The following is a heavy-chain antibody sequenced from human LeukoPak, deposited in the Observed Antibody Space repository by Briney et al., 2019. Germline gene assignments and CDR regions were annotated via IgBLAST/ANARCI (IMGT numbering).Heavy chain of an antibody. CDR2: ISGSGGST. CDR3: AKANGYDSPPSRVYFDY. CDR1: GFTFSSYA. D-gene: IGHD5-12*01. J-gene: IGHJ4*02. V-gene: IGHV3-23*01. Sequence: QSGGSLRLSCAASGFTFSSYAMSWVRQAPGKGLEWVSAISGSGGSTYYADSVKGRFTISRDNSKNTLYLQMNSLRAEDTAVYYCAKANGYDSPPSRVYFDYWGQGTLVTVSS.